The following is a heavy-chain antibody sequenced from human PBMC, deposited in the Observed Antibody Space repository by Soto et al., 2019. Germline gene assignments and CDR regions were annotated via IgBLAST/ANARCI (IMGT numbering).Heavy chain of an antibody. J-gene: IGHJ4*02. D-gene: IGHD3-22*01. CDR2: IWYDGSNK. CDR1: GFTFSSYS. Sequence: QVQLVESGGGVVQPGRSLRLSCAASGFTFSSYSMHWVRQAPGKGLEWVAVIWYDGSNKYYADSVKGRFTISRDNSKNTLYLQMNSLRAEDTAVYYCARDYAMIVVASPDYWGQGTLVTVSS. V-gene: IGHV3-33*01. CDR3: ARDYAMIVVASPDY.